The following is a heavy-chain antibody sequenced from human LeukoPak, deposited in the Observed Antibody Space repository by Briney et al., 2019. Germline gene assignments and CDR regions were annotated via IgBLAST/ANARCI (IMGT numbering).Heavy chain of an antibody. Sequence: ASVKVSCKASGYTFTSYGISWVRQAPGQGLEWMGWISAYNGNTNYAQKLQGRVTMTTDTSTSTAYMELRSLRSDDTAVYYCARRDSSGYYYNWGAFDIWGQGAMVTVSS. CDR1: GYTFTSYG. CDR3: ARRDSSGYYYNWGAFDI. J-gene: IGHJ3*02. D-gene: IGHD3-22*01. CDR2: ISAYNGNT. V-gene: IGHV1-18*01.